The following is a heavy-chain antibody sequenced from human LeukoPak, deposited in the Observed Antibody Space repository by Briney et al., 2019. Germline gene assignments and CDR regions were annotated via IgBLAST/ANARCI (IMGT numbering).Heavy chain of an antibody. CDR3: ARDLAMYSPDLDY. J-gene: IGHJ4*02. V-gene: IGHV1-2*02. CDR2: INPKTGVT. D-gene: IGHD1-26*01. CDR1: GYTFTDYY. Sequence: ASVKVTCKASGYTFTDYYLHWVRQAPGHGLEWMGWINPKTGVTKYAQNFQGRVTMTRDTSINTAYMEVSRLRSDDTAVFYCARDLAMYSPDLDYWGQGTLVTVSS.